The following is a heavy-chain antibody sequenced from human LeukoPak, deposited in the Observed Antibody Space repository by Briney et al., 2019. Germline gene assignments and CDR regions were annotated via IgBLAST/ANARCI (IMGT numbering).Heavy chain of an antibody. J-gene: IGHJ4*02. Sequence: PGGSLRLSCTASGFTFSSYGMHWVRQAPGKGLEWVAFIRYDGSNKYYGDSVKGRFTISRDNSKNSLYLQMNSLRAEDTAVYYCARDSRQRFDYWGQGTLVTVSS. CDR2: IRYDGSNK. CDR3: ARDSRQRFDY. CDR1: GFTFSSYG. V-gene: IGHV3-30*02. D-gene: IGHD6-25*01.